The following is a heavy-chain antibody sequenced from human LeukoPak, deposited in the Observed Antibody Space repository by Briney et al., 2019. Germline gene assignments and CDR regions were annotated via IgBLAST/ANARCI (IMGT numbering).Heavy chain of an antibody. Sequence: PGGSLRLSCAASGFTFSGYAMNWVRQAAGKGLEWVSVISGSGSSTYYADSVEGRFTISRDNSMNTLYLQMNSLRAEDTAVYYCAKDRGSSSSDWYFDLWGRGTVVTVSS. CDR2: ISGSGSST. CDR1: GFTFSGYA. J-gene: IGHJ2*01. V-gene: IGHV3-23*01. D-gene: IGHD6-6*01. CDR3: AKDRGSSSSDWYFDL.